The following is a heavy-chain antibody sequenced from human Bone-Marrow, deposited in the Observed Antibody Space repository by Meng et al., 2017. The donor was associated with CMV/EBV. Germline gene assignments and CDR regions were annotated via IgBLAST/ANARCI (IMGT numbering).Heavy chain of an antibody. CDR1: GYTFTSYD. CDR3: AGTLFRSYYYYGMDI. V-gene: IGHV1-8*03. J-gene: IGHJ6*02. CDR2: MNPNSGNA. Sequence: ASVKVSCKASGYTFTSYDINWVRQATGQGLEWMGWMNPNSGNAGYAQKFQGRVTITRNTSINTAYMELSSLSSEDTAVYYCAGTLFRSYYYYGMDIWGQGTTVTVSS. D-gene: IGHD3-10*01.